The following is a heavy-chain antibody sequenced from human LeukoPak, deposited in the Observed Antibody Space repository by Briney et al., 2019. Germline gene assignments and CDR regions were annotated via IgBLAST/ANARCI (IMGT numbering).Heavy chain of an antibody. D-gene: IGHD3-3*01. CDR1: GDSISSYY. J-gene: IGHJ4*02. CDR3: ARAKGGYDFWSGYPYFDY. CDR2: IYYSGST. Sequence: PSETLSLTCTVSGDSISSYYWSWIRQPPGKGLEWIGYIYYSGSTNYNPSLKSRVTISVDTSKNQFSLKLSSVTAADTAVYYCARAKGGYDFWSGYPYFDYWGQGTLVTVSS. V-gene: IGHV4-59*01.